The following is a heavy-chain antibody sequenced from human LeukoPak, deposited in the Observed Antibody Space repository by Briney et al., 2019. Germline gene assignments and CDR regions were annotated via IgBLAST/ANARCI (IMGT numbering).Heavy chain of an antibody. Sequence: GGSLRLSCAASGLTFSSYAMSWVRQAPGKGLEWVSAISGSGGSTYYADSVKGRFTISRDNSKNTLYLQMNSLRAEDTAVYYCAKGWGIVVVVAATNAFDIWGQGTMVTVSS. J-gene: IGHJ3*02. D-gene: IGHD2-15*01. CDR2: ISGSGGST. V-gene: IGHV3-23*01. CDR3: AKGWGIVVVVAATNAFDI. CDR1: GLTFSSYA.